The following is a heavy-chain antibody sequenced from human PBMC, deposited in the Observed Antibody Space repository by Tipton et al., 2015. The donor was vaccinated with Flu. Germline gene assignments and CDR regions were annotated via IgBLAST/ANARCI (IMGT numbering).Heavy chain of an antibody. CDR2: MNPNSGNT. Sequence: QVQLVQSGAEVKKPGASVKVSCKASGYTFISYDINWVRQATGQGLEWMGWMNPNSGNTGYAQKFQGRVTMTRNTSISTAYMELASLGSGDTAVYYWAGGYYYDRCGYPKLVDYWGQGTLVTVSS. V-gene: IGHV1-8*01. J-gene: IGHJ4*02. CDR3: AGGYYYDRCGYPKLVDY. CDR1: GYTFISYD. D-gene: IGHD3-22*01.